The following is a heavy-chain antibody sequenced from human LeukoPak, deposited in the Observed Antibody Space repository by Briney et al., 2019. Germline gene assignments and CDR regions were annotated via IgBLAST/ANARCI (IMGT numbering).Heavy chain of an antibody. CDR3: ARVRYRLAETYIDY. V-gene: IGHV1-2*02. CDR2: INPNSGGT. D-gene: IGHD3-16*01. CDR1: GYTFTDYY. Sequence: GASVKVSCKASGYTFTDYYMHWVRQAPGQGLEWMGWINPNSGGTKYVQKFQGRVTMTRDTSINTAYMELSRLRSDDTAVYYCARVRYRLAETYIDYWGQGTLVTVSS. J-gene: IGHJ4*02.